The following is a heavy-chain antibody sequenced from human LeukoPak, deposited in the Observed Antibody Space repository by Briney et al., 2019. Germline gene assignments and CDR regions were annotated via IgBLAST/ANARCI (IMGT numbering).Heavy chain of an antibody. CDR1: GFTLSSNY. J-gene: IGHJ4*02. CDR3: AKNYYDSSGYYSDY. D-gene: IGHD3-22*01. V-gene: IGHV3-66*01. CDR2: IYSGGST. Sequence: GGSLRLSCAASGFTLSSNYMSWVRQAPGKGLEWLSVIYSGGSTYYADSVKGRFTISRDNSKNTLYLQMNSLRAEDTAVYYCAKNYYDSSGYYSDYWGQGTLVTVSS.